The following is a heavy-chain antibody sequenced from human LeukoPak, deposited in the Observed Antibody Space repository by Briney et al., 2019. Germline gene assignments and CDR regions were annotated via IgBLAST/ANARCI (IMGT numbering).Heavy chain of an antibody. Sequence: GGSLRLSCAASGFTFSSYGMHWVRQAPGKGLEWVAFIRYDGSNKYYADSVKGRFTISRDNSKNTLYLQMKSLRAEDTAVYYCAKVPRYYYDSSGYSYFDYWGQGTLVTVSS. J-gene: IGHJ4*02. CDR2: IRYDGSNK. CDR1: GFTFSSYG. V-gene: IGHV3-30*02. D-gene: IGHD3-22*01. CDR3: AKVPRYYYDSSGYSYFDY.